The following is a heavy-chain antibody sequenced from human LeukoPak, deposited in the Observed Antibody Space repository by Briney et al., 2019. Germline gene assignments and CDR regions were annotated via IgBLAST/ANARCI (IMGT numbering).Heavy chain of an antibody. CDR3: ARDTYEYSSSRSFDY. CDR2: IIPIFGTA. Sequence: SVKVSCKASGGTFSSYAISWVQQAPGQGLEWMGGIIPIFGTANYAQKFQGRVTITADESTSTAYMELSSLRSEDTAVYYCARDTYEYSSSRSFDYWGQGTLVTVSS. V-gene: IGHV1-69*13. J-gene: IGHJ4*02. CDR1: GGTFSSYA. D-gene: IGHD6-6*01.